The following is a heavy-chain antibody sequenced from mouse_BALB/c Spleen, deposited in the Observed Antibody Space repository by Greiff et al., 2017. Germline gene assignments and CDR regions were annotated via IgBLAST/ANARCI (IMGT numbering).Heavy chain of an antibody. V-gene: IGHV1S81*02. CDR1: GYTFTSYW. CDR2: INPSNGRT. Sequence: QVQLQQPGAELVKPGASVKLSCKASGYTFTSYWMHWVKQRPGQGLEWIGEINPSNGRTNYNEKFKSKATLTVDKSSSTAYMQLSSLTSEDSAVYYCARPYSSGYPYYFDYWGQGTTLTVSS. CDR3: ARPYSSGYPYYFDY. D-gene: IGHD3-1*01. J-gene: IGHJ2*01.